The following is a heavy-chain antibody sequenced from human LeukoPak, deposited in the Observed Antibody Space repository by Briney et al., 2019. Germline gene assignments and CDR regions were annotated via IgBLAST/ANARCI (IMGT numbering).Heavy chain of an antibody. J-gene: IGHJ4*02. CDR2: IYPGDSKT. D-gene: IGHD5-24*01. CDR3: ASTNPDGHNVDY. V-gene: IGHV5-51*01. CDR1: GYSFTSYW. Sequence: GESLKISCKASGYSFTSYWIGWVRQMPGNGLEWMGIIYPGDSKTKYNPSLQGQVTISADKSITTAYLQWSSLKASDSAMYYCASTNPDGHNVDYWGQGTLVTVSS.